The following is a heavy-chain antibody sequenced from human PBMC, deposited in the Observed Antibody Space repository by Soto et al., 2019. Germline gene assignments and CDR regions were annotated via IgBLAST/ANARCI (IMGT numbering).Heavy chain of an antibody. CDR3: ARLQAAAGDNDLTFDY. J-gene: IGHJ4*02. D-gene: IGHD6-13*01. Sequence: GGSLRLSCAASGFTFSSYSMSWVRQAPGKGLEWVSYISSSSSTIYYADSVKGRFTISRDNAKNSLYLQMNSLRAEDTAVYYCARLQAAAGDNDLTFDYWGQGTLVTVSS. CDR2: ISSSSSTI. CDR1: GFTFSSYS. V-gene: IGHV3-48*01.